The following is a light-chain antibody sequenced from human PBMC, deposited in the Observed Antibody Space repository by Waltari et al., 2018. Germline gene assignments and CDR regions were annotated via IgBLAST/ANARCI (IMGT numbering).Light chain of an antibody. V-gene: IGKV1-12*01. J-gene: IGKJ1*01. CDR2: ATS. CDR1: QGISNW. CDR3: QQHNSYPPT. Sequence: DIQMTQSPSSLSASVGDRVTITCQASQGISNWLAWYQQKPGKAPRLLISATSNLQSGVPSRFSGRRSGTEFTLTISSLQPEDFATYYWQQHNSYPPTFGQGTEVEI.